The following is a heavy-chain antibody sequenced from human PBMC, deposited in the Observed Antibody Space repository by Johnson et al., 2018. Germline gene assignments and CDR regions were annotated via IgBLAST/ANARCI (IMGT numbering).Heavy chain of an antibody. D-gene: IGHD4-23*01. CDR2: ISESGGST. CDR1: GFTFSSYA. CDR3: AKRYYGGNAGAFDI. Sequence: VQLVQAGGGLIQAGGSLGLSCAASGFTFSSYAMSWVRQAPGTGLEWVSGISESGGSTYYADSVKGRFTIYSDNSKNTLYLQMNSRRAEDTAVYYCAKRYYGGNAGAFDIWGLGTMVTVSS. V-gene: IGHV3-23*04. J-gene: IGHJ3*02.